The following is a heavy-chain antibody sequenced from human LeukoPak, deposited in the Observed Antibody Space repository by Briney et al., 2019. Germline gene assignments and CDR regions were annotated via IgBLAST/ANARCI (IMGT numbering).Heavy chain of an antibody. CDR1: GGSISSYY. J-gene: IGHJ4*02. D-gene: IGHD3-10*01. CDR2: IYASGST. V-gene: IGHV4-4*07. Sequence: SGTLSLTCTVSGGSISSYYWSWVRQPAGKGLEWIGHIYASGSTNYNPSLKSRVTMSVDTSKNQFSLKLSSVTAADTAVYYCARVRGITEMAYLDYWGQGTLVTVSS. CDR3: ARVRGITEMAYLDY.